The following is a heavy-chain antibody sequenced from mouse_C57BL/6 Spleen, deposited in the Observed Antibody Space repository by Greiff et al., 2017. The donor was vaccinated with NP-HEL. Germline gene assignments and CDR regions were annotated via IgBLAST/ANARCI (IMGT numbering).Heavy chain of an antibody. V-gene: IGHV5-17*01. CDR1: GFTFSDYG. CDR2: ISSGSSTI. J-gene: IGHJ4*01. Sequence: DVMLVESGGGLVKPGGSLKLSCAASGFTFSDYGMHWVRQAPEKGLEWVAYISSGSSTIYYADTVKGRFTISRDNAKNTLYLQMTSLRSEDTAMYYCARDGNYRYYYAMDYWGQGTSVTVSS. CDR3: ARDGNYRYYYAMDY. D-gene: IGHD2-1*01.